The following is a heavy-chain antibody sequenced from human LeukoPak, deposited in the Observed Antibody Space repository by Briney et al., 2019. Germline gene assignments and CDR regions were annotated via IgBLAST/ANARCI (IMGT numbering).Heavy chain of an antibody. V-gene: IGHV3-48*01. D-gene: IGHD3-22*01. CDR2: ISSSSSTI. Sequence: GGSLRLSCAASGFTFSSYWMSWVRQAPGKGLEWVSYISSSSSTIYYADSVKGRFTISRDNAQNSLYLQMNSLRAEDTAVYYCARGAYYYEDWGQGTLVTVSS. CDR1: GFTFSSYW. J-gene: IGHJ4*02. CDR3: ARGAYYYED.